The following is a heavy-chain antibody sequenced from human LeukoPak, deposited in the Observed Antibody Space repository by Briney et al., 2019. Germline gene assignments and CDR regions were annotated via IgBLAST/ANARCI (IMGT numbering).Heavy chain of an antibody. CDR2: ISSSGSTI. V-gene: IGHV3-48*03. Sequence: PGGSLRLSCAASGFTFSSYAMSWVRQAPGKGLEWVSYISSSGSTIYYADSVKGRFTISRDNAKNSLYLQMNSLRAEDTAVYYCVKPYYYSSGSFNWGQGTLLTVSS. D-gene: IGHD3-10*01. CDR1: GFTFSSYA. J-gene: IGHJ4*02. CDR3: VKPYYYSSGSFN.